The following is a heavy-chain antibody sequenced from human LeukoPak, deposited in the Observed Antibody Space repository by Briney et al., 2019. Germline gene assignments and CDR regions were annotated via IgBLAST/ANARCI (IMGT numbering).Heavy chain of an antibody. D-gene: IGHD3-3*01. CDR2: ISYDGSNK. CDR1: GFTFSSYA. CDR3: ARDRASKYYDFWSGYPIDY. Sequence: PGGSLRLSCAASGFTFSSYAMHWVRQAPGKGLEWVAVISYDGSNKYYADSVKGRFTISRDNSKNTLYLQMNSLRAEDTAVYYCARDRASKYYDFWSGYPIDYWGQGTLVTVSS. J-gene: IGHJ4*02. V-gene: IGHV3-30*14.